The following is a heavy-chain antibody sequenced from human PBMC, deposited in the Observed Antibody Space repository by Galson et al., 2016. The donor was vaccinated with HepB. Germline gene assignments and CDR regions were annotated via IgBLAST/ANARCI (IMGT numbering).Heavy chain of an antibody. V-gene: IGHV1-18*01. Sequence: SVKVSCKAFGYTFTDYGISWVRQAPGQGLEWMGWVTAYNGNTDYAQKFQGRLTVTRDTSTNTGHMELRYLRSDDTAVYYCGRGWGDYWGPGTLVTVSS. D-gene: IGHD3-16*01. J-gene: IGHJ4*02. CDR1: GYTFTDYG. CDR2: VTAYNGNT. CDR3: GRGWGDY.